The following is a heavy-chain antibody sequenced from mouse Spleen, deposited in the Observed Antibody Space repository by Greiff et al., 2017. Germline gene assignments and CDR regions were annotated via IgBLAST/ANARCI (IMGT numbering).Heavy chain of an antibody. CDR3: TRYPTATYAMDY. Sequence: EVQRVESGAELASPGASVTLSCKASGYTFTDHIMNWVKQRPGQGLEWIGAIYPGNSDTSYNQKFKGKAKLTAVTSASTAYMELSSLTNEDSAVYYVTRYPTATYAMDYWGQGTSVPVSS. CDR2: IYPGNSDT. D-gene: IGHD1-2*01. V-gene: IGHV1-5*01. J-gene: IGHJ4*01. CDR1: GYTFTDHI.